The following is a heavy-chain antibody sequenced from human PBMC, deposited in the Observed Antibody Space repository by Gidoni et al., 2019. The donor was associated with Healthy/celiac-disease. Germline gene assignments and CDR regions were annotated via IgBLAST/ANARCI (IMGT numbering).Heavy chain of an antibody. J-gene: IGHJ4*02. CDR3: ARTTDSSSWEIDY. CDR2: IYYSGST. V-gene: IGHV4-59*01. CDR1: VGSISSYY. D-gene: IGHD6-13*01. Sequence: QVQLQESGPGLVTPSETLSLTCTVSVGSISSYYWSWIRQPPGKGLEWIGYIYYSGSTNYNPSLKSRVTISVDTSKNQFSLKLSSVTAAETAVYYCARTTDSSSWEIDYWGQGTLVTVSS.